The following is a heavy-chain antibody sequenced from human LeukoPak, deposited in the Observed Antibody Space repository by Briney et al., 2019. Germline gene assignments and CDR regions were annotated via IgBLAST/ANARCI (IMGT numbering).Heavy chain of an antibody. J-gene: IGHJ4*02. D-gene: IGHD3-22*01. Sequence: GSVQVSCKASGYTFTSYGISWVRQAPGQGLEWMGWISAYNGNTNYAQKLQGRVTMTTDTSTSTAYMELRSLRSDDTAVYYCAREPGDSSGYYYYFDYWGQGTLVTVSS. CDR2: ISAYNGNT. CDR3: AREPGDSSGYYYYFDY. CDR1: GYTFTSYG. V-gene: IGHV1-18*01.